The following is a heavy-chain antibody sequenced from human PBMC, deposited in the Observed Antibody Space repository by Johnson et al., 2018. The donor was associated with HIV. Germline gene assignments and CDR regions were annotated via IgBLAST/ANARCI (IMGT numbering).Heavy chain of an antibody. CDR3: ARDLRGYPIIDAFDI. Sequence: VQLVESGGGLVQPGGSLRLSCAASGFSVSSNYMSWVRQAPGKGLEWVSVISSGGDTYYADSVRGSFTISRDNSKNTLYLQMNSLRAEDAAVYYCARDLRGYPIIDAFDIWGQGTMVTVSS. D-gene: IGHD3-3*01. CDR1: GFSVSSNY. CDR2: ISSGGDT. V-gene: IGHV3-66*01. J-gene: IGHJ3*02.